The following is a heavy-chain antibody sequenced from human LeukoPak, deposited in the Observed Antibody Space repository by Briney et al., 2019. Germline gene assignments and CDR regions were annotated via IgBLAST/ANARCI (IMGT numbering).Heavy chain of an antibody. CDR3: AKDRHDYDFWSGYFIDY. CDR1: GFTVSSNY. V-gene: IGHV3-53*01. J-gene: IGHJ4*02. CDR2: IYSAGST. D-gene: IGHD3-3*01. Sequence: GGSLRLSCAASGFTVSSNYMSWVRQAPGKGLEWVSVIYSAGSTYYADSVKGRFTISRDNSKNTLYLQMNSLRAEDTAVYYCAKDRHDYDFWSGYFIDYWGQGTLVTVSS.